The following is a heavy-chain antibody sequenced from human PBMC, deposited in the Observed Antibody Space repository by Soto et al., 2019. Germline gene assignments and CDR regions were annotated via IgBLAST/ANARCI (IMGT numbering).Heavy chain of an antibody. CDR3: ARPPMVRGVIPYYFDY. CDR2: IYYSGST. J-gene: IGHJ4*02. Sequence: PSETLSLTCTVSGGSISSGGYYWSWIRQPPGKGLEWIGSIYYSGSTYYNPSLKSRVTISVDTSKNQFSLKLSSVTAADTAVYYCARPPMVRGVIPYYFDYWGQGTLVTVSS. D-gene: IGHD3-10*01. V-gene: IGHV4-39*01. CDR1: GGSISSGGYY.